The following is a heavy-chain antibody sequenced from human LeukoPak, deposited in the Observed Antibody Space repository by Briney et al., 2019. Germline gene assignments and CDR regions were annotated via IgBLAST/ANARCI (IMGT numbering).Heavy chain of an antibody. CDR2: ISGSGGST. J-gene: IGHJ4*02. CDR3: AKDQNDFWSGLRYYFDY. V-gene: IGHV3-23*01. Sequence: GGSLRLSCAASGFTFSSYAMSWVRQAPGKGLEWVSAISGSGGSTYYADSVKGRFTISRDNSKNTLYLQMNSLRAEDTAVYYWAKDQNDFWSGLRYYFDYWGQGTLVTLSS. CDR1: GFTFSSYA. D-gene: IGHD3-3*01.